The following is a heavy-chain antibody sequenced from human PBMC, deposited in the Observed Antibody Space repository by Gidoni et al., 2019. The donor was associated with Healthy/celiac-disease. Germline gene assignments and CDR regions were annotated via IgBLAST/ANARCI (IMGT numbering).Heavy chain of an antibody. D-gene: IGHD5-18*01. Sequence: EVQLVESGGGVVRPGGSLRLSCAASGFTFDDYGMSWVRQAPGKGLEWVSGINWNGGSTGYADSAKGRFTISRDNAKNSLYLQMNSLRAEDTALYHCARGRVQLWSPEDYYYGMDVWGQGTTVTVSS. CDR3: ARGRVQLWSPEDYYYGMDV. CDR1: GFTFDDYG. CDR2: INWNGGST. J-gene: IGHJ6*02. V-gene: IGHV3-20*01.